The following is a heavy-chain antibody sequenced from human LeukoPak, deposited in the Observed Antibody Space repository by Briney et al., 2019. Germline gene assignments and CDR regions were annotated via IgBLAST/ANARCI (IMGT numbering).Heavy chain of an antibody. CDR1: GGSFSGYY. CDR3: AGAHCGGDCYSGRAFDI. V-gene: IGHV4-34*01. CDR2: INHSGST. J-gene: IGHJ3*02. D-gene: IGHD2-21*02. Sequence: SETLSLTCAVYGGSFSGYYWSWIRQPPGKGLEWIGEINHSGSTNYNPSLKSRVTISVGKSKNQFSLKLSSVTAADTAVYYCAGAHCGGDCYSGRAFDIWGQGTMVTVSS.